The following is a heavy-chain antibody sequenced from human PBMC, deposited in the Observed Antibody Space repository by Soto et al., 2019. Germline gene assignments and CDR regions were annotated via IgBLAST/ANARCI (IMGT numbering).Heavy chain of an antibody. Sequence: ASVKVSSKASGYTFTSYGISWVRQAPGQGLEWMGWISAYNGNTNYAQKLQGRVTMTTDTSTSTAYMELRSLRSDDTAVYYCETGTRFKSQLLYGFDYWGQGTLVTVSS. D-gene: IGHD2-2*01. CDR2: ISAYNGNT. V-gene: IGHV1-18*01. CDR3: ETGTRFKSQLLYGFDY. CDR1: GYTFTSYG. J-gene: IGHJ4*02.